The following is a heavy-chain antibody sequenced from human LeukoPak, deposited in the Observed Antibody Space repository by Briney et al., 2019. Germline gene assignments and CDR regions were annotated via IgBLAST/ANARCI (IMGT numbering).Heavy chain of an antibody. CDR3: ARNYDFWSGYLDY. V-gene: IGHV4-59*01. CDR2: IHYSGST. J-gene: IGHJ4*02. Sequence: PSETLSLTCTVSGGSISNYYWSWIRQPPGKGLEWFGYIHYSGSTNNNPSLKSRVTISVDTSKNQFSLKLTSVTAADSAVYYCARNYDFWSGYLDYWGQGTLITVSS. CDR1: GGSISNYY. D-gene: IGHD3-3*01.